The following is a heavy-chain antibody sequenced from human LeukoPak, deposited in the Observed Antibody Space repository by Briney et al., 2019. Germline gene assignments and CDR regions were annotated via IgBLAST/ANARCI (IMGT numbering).Heavy chain of an antibody. CDR3: ANGEDVVVPAATSGY. CDR1: GFTFSSYG. V-gene: IGHV3-30*18. CDR2: ISYDGGNK. Sequence: GGSLRLSCAASGFTFSSYGMHWVRQGPGKGLEWVAVISYDGGNKYYADSVKSRFTISRDNSKNTLYLQMNSLRAEDTAVYYCANGEDVVVPAATSGYWGQGTLVTVSS. D-gene: IGHD2-2*01. J-gene: IGHJ4*02.